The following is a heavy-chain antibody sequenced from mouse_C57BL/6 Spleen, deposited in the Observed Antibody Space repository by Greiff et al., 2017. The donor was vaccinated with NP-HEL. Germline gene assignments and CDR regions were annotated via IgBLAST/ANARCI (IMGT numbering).Heavy chain of an antibody. CDR3: AITTVRYFDY. CDR2: INPNNGGT. D-gene: IGHD1-1*01. Sequence: EVQLVESGPELVKPGASVKMSCKASRYTFTDYNMHWVKQSHGKSLEWIGYINPNNGGTSYNQKFKGKATLTVNKSSSTAYMELRSLTSEDSAVYYCAITTVRYFDYWGQGTTLTVSS. CDR1: RYTFTDYN. V-gene: IGHV1-22*01. J-gene: IGHJ2*01.